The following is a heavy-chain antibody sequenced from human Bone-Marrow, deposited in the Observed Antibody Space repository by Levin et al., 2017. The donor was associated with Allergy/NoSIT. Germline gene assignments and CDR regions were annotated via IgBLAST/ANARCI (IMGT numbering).Heavy chain of an antibody. J-gene: IGHJ5*01. V-gene: IGHV3-23*01. CDR1: GFTFSRSD. D-gene: IGHD5-18*01. Sequence: GGSLRLSCVASGFTFSRSDMGWVRRAPGKGLEWVATISFSGSNTYYADSMKGRCTVSRDNSKNMLYLQVNSLGVEDTALYYCAKDRNDGDSYGWFDSWGQGTLVTVSS. CDR2: ISFSGSNT. CDR3: AKDRNDGDSYGWFDS.